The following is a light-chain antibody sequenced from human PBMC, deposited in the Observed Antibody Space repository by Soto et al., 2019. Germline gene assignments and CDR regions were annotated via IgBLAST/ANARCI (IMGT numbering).Light chain of an antibody. J-gene: IGLJ1*01. V-gene: IGLV2-14*01. CDR3: ASFTTSSTRV. CDR2: EVT. Sequence: QSVLTQPASVSGSPGQSITVSCTGSTTDIGTYNYVSWYQQLPGKAPKLIIFEVTNRPSGVSDRFSGSKSGNTASLTISGLQTEDEADYYCASFTTSSTRVFGSGTKGTVL. CDR1: TTDIGTYNY.